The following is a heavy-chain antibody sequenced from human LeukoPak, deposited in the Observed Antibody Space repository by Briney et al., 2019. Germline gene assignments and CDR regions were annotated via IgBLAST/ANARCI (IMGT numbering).Heavy chain of an antibody. CDR1: GFTFSNYA. CDR3: AKDVQSVMVYALGY. V-gene: IGHV3-30*02. Sequence: GGSLRLSCAASGFTFSNYAMHWVRQAPGKGLEWVAFIRYDGSNKYYADSVKGRFTISRDNSKNTLYLQMNSLRAEDTAVYYCAKDVQSVMVYALGYWGQGTLVTVSS. D-gene: IGHD2-8*01. CDR2: IRYDGSNK. J-gene: IGHJ4*02.